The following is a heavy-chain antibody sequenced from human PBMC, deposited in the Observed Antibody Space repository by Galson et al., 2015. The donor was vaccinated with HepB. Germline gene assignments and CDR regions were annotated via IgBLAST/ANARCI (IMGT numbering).Heavy chain of an antibody. CDR3: STSATTVVIEDAFDM. CDR2: FDPEDGET. J-gene: IGHJ3*02. Sequence: SVKVSCKVSGYTLPELSMHWVRQAPGQGLEWMGGFDPEDGETIYAQKFQGRVTMTEDTSTDTAYMELSSLRSEDTAVYYCSTSATTVVIEDAFDMWGQGTMVTVSS. V-gene: IGHV1-24*01. CDR1: GYTLPELS. D-gene: IGHD4-23*01.